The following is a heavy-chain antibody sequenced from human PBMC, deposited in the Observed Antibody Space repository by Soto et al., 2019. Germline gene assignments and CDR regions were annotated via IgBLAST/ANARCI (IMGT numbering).Heavy chain of an antibody. CDR2: IHPSGST. D-gene: IGHD1-1*01. V-gene: IGHV4-34*01. CDR3: ARGRDEYKLGNV. J-gene: IGHJ6*02. Sequence: SETLSFTCAVSGGSLSDYYWPWIRQSPGKGLEWIGEIHPSGSTYYNPSLRSRVTISVDTSKNQFSLKLTSLTAADTAIYYCARGRDEYKLGNVWGHGTTVTVSS. CDR1: GGSLSDYY.